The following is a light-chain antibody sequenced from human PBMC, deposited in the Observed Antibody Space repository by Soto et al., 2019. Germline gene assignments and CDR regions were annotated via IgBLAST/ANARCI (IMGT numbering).Light chain of an antibody. Sequence: QSALTQPASVSGSPGQSITISCTGTSGDIGSYNRVSWYQQHPGKAPKLIIYEVTDRPSGVSNRFSGSKSGNTASLTISGLQAEDEAEYYCSSYTNINTRPCVFGTGTKLTVL. CDR1: SGDIGSYNR. J-gene: IGLJ1*01. CDR3: SSYTNINTRPCV. V-gene: IGLV2-14*01. CDR2: EVT.